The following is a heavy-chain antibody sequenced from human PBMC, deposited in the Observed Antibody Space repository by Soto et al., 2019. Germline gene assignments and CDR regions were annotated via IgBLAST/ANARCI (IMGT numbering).Heavy chain of an antibody. V-gene: IGHV3-7*01. CDR2: IKQDGSEK. CDR1: GFTFSSYW. Sequence: GSLRLSCAASGFTFSSYWMSWVRQAPGKGLEWVANIKQDGSEKYYVDSVKGRFTISRDNAKNSLYLQMNSLRAEDTAVYYCARGRGRQLVYFDYWGQGTLVTVSS. D-gene: IGHD6-6*01. J-gene: IGHJ4*02. CDR3: ARGRGRQLVYFDY.